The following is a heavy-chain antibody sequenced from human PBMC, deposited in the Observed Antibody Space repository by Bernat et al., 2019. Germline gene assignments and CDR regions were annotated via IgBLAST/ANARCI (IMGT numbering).Heavy chain of an antibody. J-gene: IGHJ4*02. CDR2: ISYDGSNK. CDR1: GFTFSSYG. CDR3: AKVRYYGSGSYPFDY. V-gene: IGHV3-30*18. D-gene: IGHD3-10*01. Sequence: QVQLVESGGGVVQPGRSLRLSCAASGFTFSSYGMPWVRQAPGKGLEWVAVISYDGSNKYYADSVKGRFTISRDNSKNTLYLQMNSLRAEDTAVYYRAKVRYYGSGSYPFDYWGQGTLVTVSS.